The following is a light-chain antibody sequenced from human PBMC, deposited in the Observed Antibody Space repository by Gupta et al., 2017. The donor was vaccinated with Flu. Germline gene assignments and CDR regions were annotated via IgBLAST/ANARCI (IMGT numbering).Light chain of an antibody. CDR3: QQRNSYPRT. V-gene: IGKV1-17*01. CDR2: AAS. J-gene: IGKJ1*01. CDR1: QGTRGY. Sequence: GDRVTITCRASQGTRGYLGWYQQKPGKAPKLLIYAASSLQSGVPSRFSGSGSGTDFTLTISSLQPEDFATYYCQQRNSYPRTFGEGTKVEIK.